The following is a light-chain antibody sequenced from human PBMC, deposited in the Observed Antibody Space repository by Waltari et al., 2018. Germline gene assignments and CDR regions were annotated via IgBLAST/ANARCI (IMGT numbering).Light chain of an antibody. CDR2: GSS. CDR1: QSVHSN. CDR3: QQYNNWPVLT. Sequence: EIVMTQSPATLSVSPGERATLSCRASQSVHSNLAWYQQKSGQAPRLLVYGSSTRATGVPDRFSGSGFGTEFTLAISSLQSEDVAVYYCQQYNNWPVLTFGGGTKVEIK. V-gene: IGKV3-15*01. J-gene: IGKJ4*01.